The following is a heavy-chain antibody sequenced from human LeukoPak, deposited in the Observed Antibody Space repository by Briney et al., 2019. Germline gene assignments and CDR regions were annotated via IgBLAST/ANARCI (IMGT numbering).Heavy chain of an antibody. CDR1: GGSISHYY. Sequence: MASETLSLTCTVSGGSISHYYWSWIRQSPGKGLEWIGYIYYSGSTDYNPSLKSRVTISVDTSKNQFSLKLSSVTAADTAVYYCARWARVAGSDCWGQGTLVIVSS. CDR2: IYYSGST. D-gene: IGHD6-19*01. J-gene: IGHJ4*02. V-gene: IGHV4-59*08. CDR3: ARWARVAGSDC.